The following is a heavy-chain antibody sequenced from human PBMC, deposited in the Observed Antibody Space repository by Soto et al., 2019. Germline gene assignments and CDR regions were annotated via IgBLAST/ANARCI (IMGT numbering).Heavy chain of an antibody. V-gene: IGHV3-30*18. CDR2: ISYDGSNK. J-gene: IGHJ4*02. Sequence: GGSLRLSCAASGFTFSSYGMHWVRQAPGKGLEWVAVISYDGSNKYYADSVKGRFTISRDNSKNTLYLQMNSLRAEDTAVYYCAKTYSPRAPVLEGGDYWGQGTLVTVSS. D-gene: IGHD2-15*01. CDR3: AKTYSPRAPVLEGGDY. CDR1: GFTFSSYG.